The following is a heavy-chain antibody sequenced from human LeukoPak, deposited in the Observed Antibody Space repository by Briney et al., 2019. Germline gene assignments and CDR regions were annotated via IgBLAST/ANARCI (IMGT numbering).Heavy chain of an antibody. CDR2: IWYDGSSK. J-gene: IGHJ4*02. Sequence: GGSLRLSCAASGFTFSSYGMHWVRQAPGKGLEWVALIWYDGSSKHYADSVRGRFTISRDNSKNTLYLQMNSLRAEDTAVYYCARDTYDDYVPLDYWGQGTLVTVSS. CDR1: GFTFSSYG. D-gene: IGHD4-17*01. V-gene: IGHV3-33*01. CDR3: ARDTYDDYVPLDY.